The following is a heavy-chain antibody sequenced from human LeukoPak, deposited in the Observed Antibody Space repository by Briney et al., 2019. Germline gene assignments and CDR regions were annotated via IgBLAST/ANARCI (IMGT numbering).Heavy chain of an antibody. V-gene: IGHV4-59*01. CDR2: IYYSGTT. CDR3: ARFPGGAEYRHYYYMDV. CDR1: GVSISSYY. Sequence: PSETLSLTCTVSGVSISSYYWSWIRQPPGKGLEWIGYIYYSGTTNYNPSFKSRVTISVDTSKNQFSLKLNSVTAADTAVYYCARFPGGAEYRHYYYMDVWGKGTTVTVSS. D-gene: IGHD1-14*01. J-gene: IGHJ6*03.